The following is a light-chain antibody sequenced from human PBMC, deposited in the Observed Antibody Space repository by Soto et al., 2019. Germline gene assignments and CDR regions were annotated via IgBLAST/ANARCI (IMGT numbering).Light chain of an antibody. CDR2: DVT. CDR3: CSYAGRYTYI. Sequence: QSVLTQPRSVSGSPGQSVTISCTGSYSDVGTFYFVSWYQQYPGKGPKLIIYDVTERPSGVPDRFSGSKSGNTASLTISGLQAEDEADSYCCSYAGRYTYIFGSGTKVTAL. CDR1: YSDVGTFYF. J-gene: IGLJ1*01. V-gene: IGLV2-11*01.